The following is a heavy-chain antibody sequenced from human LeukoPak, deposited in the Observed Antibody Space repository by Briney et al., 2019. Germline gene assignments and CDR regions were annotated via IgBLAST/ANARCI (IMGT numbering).Heavy chain of an antibody. CDR3: ASGRDSSSLFDY. J-gene: IGHJ4*02. CDR2: IYYSVST. Sequence: SETLSLTCTVSGGSISSYYWSWIRQPPGKGLEWIGYIYYSVSTNYNPSLKSRVTISVDTSKNQFSLKLSSVTAADTAVYYCASGRDSSSLFDYWGQGTLVTVSS. CDR1: GGSISSYY. V-gene: IGHV4-59*01. D-gene: IGHD6-6*01.